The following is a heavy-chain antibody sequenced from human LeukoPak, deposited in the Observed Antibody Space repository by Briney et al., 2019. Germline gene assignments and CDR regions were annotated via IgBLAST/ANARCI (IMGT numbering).Heavy chain of an antibody. J-gene: IGHJ3*01. CDR1: GFTFSRYA. D-gene: IGHD5-18*01. CDR2: ISNVGGST. CDR3: AKDAGGYTYGYDAFDV. Sequence: GVSLRLSCAASGFTFSRYAMSWVRQAAGRGLEWVSAISNVGGSTYYADYVNGRFTISRDNSKNTLSLQMNSLRAEDTADYYCAKDAGGYTYGYDAFDVWGQGTMVTVSS. V-gene: IGHV3-23*01.